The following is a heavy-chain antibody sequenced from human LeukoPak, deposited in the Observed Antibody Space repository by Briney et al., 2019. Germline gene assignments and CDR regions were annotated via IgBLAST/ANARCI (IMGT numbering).Heavy chain of an antibody. CDR2: IIPIFGIA. Sequence: GSSVKVSCKASGGTFSSYAISWVRQAPGQGLEWMGRIIPIFGIANYAQKFQGRVTITADKSTSTAYMELSSLRSEDTAVYYCASDSRTYSYDYYYGMDVWGQGTTVTVSS. J-gene: IGHJ6*02. CDR1: GGTFSSYA. D-gene: IGHD5-18*01. CDR3: ASDSRTYSYDYYYGMDV. V-gene: IGHV1-69*04.